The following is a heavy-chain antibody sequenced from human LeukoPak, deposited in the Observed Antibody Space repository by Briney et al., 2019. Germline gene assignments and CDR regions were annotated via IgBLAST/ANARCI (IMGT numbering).Heavy chain of an antibody. Sequence: GGSLRLSCAASGFTFSSYWMSWVRQAPGKGLEWVSSISSSSSYIYYADSVKGRFTISRDNAKNSLYLQMNSLRAEDTAVYYCARVGVWSSGWYIDYWGQGTLVTVSS. V-gene: IGHV3-21*01. J-gene: IGHJ4*02. CDR2: ISSSSSYI. CDR3: ARVGVWSSGWYIDY. CDR1: GFTFSSYW. D-gene: IGHD6-19*01.